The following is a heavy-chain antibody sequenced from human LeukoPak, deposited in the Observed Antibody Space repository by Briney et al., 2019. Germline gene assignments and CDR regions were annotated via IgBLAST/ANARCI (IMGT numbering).Heavy chain of an antibody. CDR3: ARDPAYGALDY. J-gene: IGHJ4*02. CDR1: GFTFSTSW. Sequence: GGSLRLSCAASGFTFSTSWMSWVRQSPGKGLEWVADMNPVGGVKYYVDSVKGRFTISRDNAKNSIYLQMDSLRAKDTAVYYCARDPAYGALDYWGQGTLVTVSS. D-gene: IGHD4-17*01. CDR2: MNPVGGVK. V-gene: IGHV3-7*01.